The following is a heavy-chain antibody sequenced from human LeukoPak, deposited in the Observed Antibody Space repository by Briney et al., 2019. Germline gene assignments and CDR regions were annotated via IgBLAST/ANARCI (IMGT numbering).Heavy chain of an antibody. Sequence: GRFTISRDDSKSIAYLQMNSLKTEDTAVYYCARANSFDSSGYYFDYWGQGTLVTVSS. CDR3: ARANSFDSSGYYFDY. J-gene: IGHJ4*02. V-gene: IGHV3-49*02. D-gene: IGHD3-22*01.